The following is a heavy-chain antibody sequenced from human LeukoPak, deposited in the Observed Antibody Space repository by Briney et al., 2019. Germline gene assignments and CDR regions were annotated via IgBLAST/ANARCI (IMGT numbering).Heavy chain of an antibody. CDR1: GFTFSSYW. CDR3: AREEVTIFGVVTIIGGPMDY. Sequence: GGSLRLSCAASGFTFSSYWMSWVRQAPGKGLEWVANIKQDGSEKYYVDSVKGRFTISRDNAKNSLYLQMNSLRAEDTAVYYCAREEVTIFGVVTIIGGPMDYWGQGTLVTVSS. V-gene: IGHV3-7*01. CDR2: IKQDGSEK. J-gene: IGHJ4*02. D-gene: IGHD3-3*01.